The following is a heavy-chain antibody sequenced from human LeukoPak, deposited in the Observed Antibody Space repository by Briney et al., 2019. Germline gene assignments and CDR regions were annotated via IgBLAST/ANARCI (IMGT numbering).Heavy chain of an antibody. CDR1: GFTFSTYA. V-gene: IGHV3-23*01. CDR2: ITGSGGST. Sequence: RPGGSLRLSCAASGFTFSTYAMSWVRQTPGKGLEWVSAITGSGGSTYYADSVKGRFTISRDNSKNTLYQQMNSLRAEDTAVYYCVPAKSIIHSSGWYRPFDYWGQETLVTVSS. CDR3: VPAKSIIHSSGWYRPFDY. J-gene: IGHJ4*02. D-gene: IGHD6-19*01.